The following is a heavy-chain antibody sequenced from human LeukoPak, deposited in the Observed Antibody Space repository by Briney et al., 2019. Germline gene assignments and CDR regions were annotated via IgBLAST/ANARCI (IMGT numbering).Heavy chain of an antibody. V-gene: IGHV4-59*12. D-gene: IGHD4-11*01. J-gene: IGHJ5*02. CDR1: GGSISTYY. Sequence: SETLSLTCTVSGGSISTYYWSWIRQPPGKGLEWIGYIYHSGSTSYNPSLKSRVTISVDTSKNQFSLRLSSVTAADTAVYYCARVDYSNYDSWFDPWGQGTLVTVSS. CDR2: IYHSGST. CDR3: ARVDYSNYDSWFDP.